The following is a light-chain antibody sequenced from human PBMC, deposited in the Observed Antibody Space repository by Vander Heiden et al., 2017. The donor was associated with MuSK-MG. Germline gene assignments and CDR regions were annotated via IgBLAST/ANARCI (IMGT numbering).Light chain of an antibody. CDR1: QNIRTC. Sequence: DIQMTQSPSSLSASVGDRVTITCRASQNIRTCLNWYQQKAGQAPKLLVSGASNLQTGVPSRFTGRGYGTEFTLTISSLQPEDFATYYCQQTDSAPALTFGGGTKVEIK. J-gene: IGKJ4*01. CDR3: QQTDSAPALT. CDR2: GAS. V-gene: IGKV1-39*01.